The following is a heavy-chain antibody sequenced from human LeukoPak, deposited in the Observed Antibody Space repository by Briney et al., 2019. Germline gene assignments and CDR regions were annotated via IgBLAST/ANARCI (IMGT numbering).Heavy chain of an antibody. CDR1: GFTFSNAW. J-gene: IGHJ6*03. Sequence: GGSLRLSCAASGFTFSNAWMSWVRQAPGKGLEWVGRIKSKTDGGTTDYAAPVKGRFTISRDDSKNTLYLQMNSLRAEDTTVYYCARSAPAAAGTGPMDVWGKGTTVTVSS. D-gene: IGHD6-13*01. CDR2: IKSKTDGGTT. CDR3: ARSAPAAAGTGPMDV. V-gene: IGHV3-15*01.